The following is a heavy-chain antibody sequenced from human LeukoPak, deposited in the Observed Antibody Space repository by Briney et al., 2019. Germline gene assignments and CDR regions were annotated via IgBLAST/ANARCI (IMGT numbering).Heavy chain of an antibody. CDR3: ARETTVTLPYYYYYMDV. Sequence: SETLSLTCTVSGGSISSSYWSWIRQAPGKGLEWIGYIYYSGSTNYNPSLKSRVTISLDTSKNQFSLKLSSVTAADTAVYYCARETTVTLPYYYYYMDVWDKGTTVTVSS. CDR1: GGSISSSY. D-gene: IGHD4-17*01. V-gene: IGHV4-59*12. J-gene: IGHJ6*03. CDR2: IYYSGST.